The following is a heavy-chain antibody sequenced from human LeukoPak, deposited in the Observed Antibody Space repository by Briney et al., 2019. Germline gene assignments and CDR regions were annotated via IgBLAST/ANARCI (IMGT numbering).Heavy chain of an antibody. J-gene: IGHJ6*02. V-gene: IGHV3-30*03. CDR1: GFTFSSYG. Sequence: GGSLRLSCAASGFTFSSYGMHWVRQAPGKGLEWVAVISYDGSNKYYADSVKGRFTISRDNSEDTAVYYCAKVPYCSSTSCPPYYYYGMDVWGQGTTVTVS. D-gene: IGHD2-2*01. CDR3: YYYYGMDV. CDR2: ISYDGSNK.